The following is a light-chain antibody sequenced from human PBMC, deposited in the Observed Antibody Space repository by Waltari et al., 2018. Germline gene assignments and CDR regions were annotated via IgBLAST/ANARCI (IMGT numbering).Light chain of an antibody. CDR2: EVS. Sequence: QSALTQPASVSGSPGQSITISCTGISSAIHNYKYVSWFQQHPGQTPRLRIYEVSNRPSGVSDRFSGSKSDNSASLFISGLQAEDEADYYCSSFTSSSNWVFGGGTKLTVL. J-gene: IGLJ3*02. CDR3: SSFTSSSNWV. CDR1: SSAIHNYKY. V-gene: IGLV2-14*01.